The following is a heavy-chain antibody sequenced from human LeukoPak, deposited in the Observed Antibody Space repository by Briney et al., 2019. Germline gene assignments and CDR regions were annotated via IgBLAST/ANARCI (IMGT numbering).Heavy chain of an antibody. CDR3: ARDAVDTANAV. CDR2: IRQDGNEK. J-gene: IGHJ6*02. Sequence: GGSLRPSCAASGFIFSSYWMSWVRQAPGKGLEWVANIRQDGNEKYYVDSVKGRFTISRDNAKNTLYLQMNSLRAEDTAVYYCARDAVDTANAVWGQGTTVTVSS. D-gene: IGHD5-18*01. CDR1: GFIFSSYW. V-gene: IGHV3-7*01.